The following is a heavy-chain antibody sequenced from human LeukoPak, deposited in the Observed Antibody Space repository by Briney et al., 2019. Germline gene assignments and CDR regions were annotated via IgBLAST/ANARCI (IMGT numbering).Heavy chain of an antibody. Sequence: GGSLRLSCAASGFTFSSYAMSWVRQAPGKGLEWVSAISGSGGSTYYADSVKGRFTISRDNSKNTLYLQMNSLRAEDTAVYYCASLTPLLLWSGESGVYWGQGTLVTVSS. V-gene: IGHV3-23*01. J-gene: IGHJ4*02. CDR2: ISGSGGST. CDR1: GFTFSSYA. CDR3: ASLTPLLLWSGESGVY. D-gene: IGHD3-10*01.